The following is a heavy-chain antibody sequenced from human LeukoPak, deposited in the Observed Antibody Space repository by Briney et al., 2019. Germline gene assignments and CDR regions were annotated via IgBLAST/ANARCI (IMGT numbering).Heavy chain of an antibody. J-gene: IGHJ5*02. CDR1: GGSFSGYY. Sequence: SEALSLTCAVYGGSFSGYYWSWIRQPPGKGLEWIGEINHSGSTNYNPSLKSRVTISVDTSKNQFSLKLSSVTAADTAVYYCARAGSGTDNWFDPWGQGTLVTVSS. CDR2: INHSGST. D-gene: IGHD1-26*01. CDR3: ARAGSGTDNWFDP. V-gene: IGHV4-34*01.